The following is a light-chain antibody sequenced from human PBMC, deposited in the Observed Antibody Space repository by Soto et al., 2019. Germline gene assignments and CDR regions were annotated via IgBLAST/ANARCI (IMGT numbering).Light chain of an antibody. Sequence: EIMMTQSPAPLSVSPGERATLSCGASQSVSSNLAWYQQKPGQAPRLLIYGASTRATGIPARFSGSGSGTEFTLTISSLQSEDFAVYYCQQYNNWPRTFGQGTKVDIK. CDR2: GAS. CDR3: QQYNNWPRT. V-gene: IGKV3-15*01. CDR1: QSVSSN. J-gene: IGKJ1*01.